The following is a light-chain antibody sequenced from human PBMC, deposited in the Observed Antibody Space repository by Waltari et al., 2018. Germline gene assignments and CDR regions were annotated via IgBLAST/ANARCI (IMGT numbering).Light chain of an antibody. Sequence: EVVLTLSPGTLSLSPGERATLSCRASQSVSKYLAWYQQRPGQAPRLLIYAASTRATGVPDRFSGSGFGTDFSLTISRLEPEDFAVYYCQNHERLPATFGQGTKVETK. J-gene: IGKJ1*01. CDR1: QSVSKY. CDR3: QNHERLPAT. CDR2: AAS. V-gene: IGKV3-20*01.